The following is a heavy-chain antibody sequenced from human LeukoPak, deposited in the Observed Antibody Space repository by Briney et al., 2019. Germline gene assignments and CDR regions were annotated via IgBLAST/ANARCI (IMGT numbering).Heavy chain of an antibody. J-gene: IGHJ4*02. D-gene: IGHD1-26*01. CDR1: GFTFSNYW. Sequence: GGSLRLSCAASGFTFSNYWMHWVRQIPGKGLVWVSRIKSDGSSAIYADSVKGRFTISRDNAKNTLYLQMNSLRAEDTAVYYCARAFQTGSYDYWGQGTLVTVSS. CDR3: ARAFQTGSYDY. V-gene: IGHV3-74*01. CDR2: IKSDGSSA.